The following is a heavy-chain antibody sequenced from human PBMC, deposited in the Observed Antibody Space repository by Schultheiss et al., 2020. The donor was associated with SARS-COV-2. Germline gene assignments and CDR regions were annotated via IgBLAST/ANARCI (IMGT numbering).Heavy chain of an antibody. J-gene: IGHJ5*02. Sequence: ASVKVSCKASGYTFTDYGFSWVRQAPGQGLEWMGIINPSGGSTSYAQKFQGRVTMTRDTSISTAYMELSRLRSDDTAVYYCARGTDIVVVPAASGWFDPWGQGTLVTVSS. CDR3: ARGTDIVVVPAASGWFDP. D-gene: IGHD2-2*01. CDR2: INPSGGST. CDR1: GYTFTDYG. V-gene: IGHV1-2*02.